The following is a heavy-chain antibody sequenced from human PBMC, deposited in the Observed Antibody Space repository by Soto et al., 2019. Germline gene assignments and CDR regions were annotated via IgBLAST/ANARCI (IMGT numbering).Heavy chain of an antibody. V-gene: IGHV4-61*01. CDR2: VYHTGRT. Sequence: QGQLQESGPGLVKPSETLSLTCTVSGGSFKRGSYSWSWIRQPPGKGLEWIGYVYHTGRTSYNPSLKSRVSISMDTSKNQFSLNLDSVTAADTAVYFCARDFAYFDSWGQGTLVTVSS. D-gene: IGHD3-3*01. CDR1: GGSFKRGSYS. J-gene: IGHJ4*02. CDR3: ARDFAYFDS.